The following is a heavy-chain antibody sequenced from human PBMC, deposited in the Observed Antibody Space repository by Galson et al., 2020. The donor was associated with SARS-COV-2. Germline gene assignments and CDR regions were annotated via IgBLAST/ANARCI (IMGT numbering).Heavy chain of an antibody. V-gene: IGHV3-23*03. CDR1: GFTFQNYA. CDR2: IGAGGDT. CDR3: AKEAGTGWATDYFQH. Sequence: GGSLRLSCATSGFTFQNYAMGWVRQAPGKGLEWVSLIGAGGDTYYADSVEGRFTISRDNLRNTLFLQMNSLRVDDTAVYYCAKEAGTGWATDYFQHWCKGTLVTVSS. D-gene: IGHD6-19*01. J-gene: IGHJ1*01.